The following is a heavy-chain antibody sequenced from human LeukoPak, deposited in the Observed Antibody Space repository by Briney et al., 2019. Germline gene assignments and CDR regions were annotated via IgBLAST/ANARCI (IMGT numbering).Heavy chain of an antibody. CDR2: ISGSGGST. J-gene: IGHJ4*02. V-gene: IGHV3-23*01. Sequence: PGGSLRLSCAASGFTSSCCAMSWVRQAPGKGLEWVSAISGSGGSTYYADSVKGRFTISRDNSKNTLYLQMNSLRAEDTAVYYCAKDSGSYSDYWGQGTLVTVSS. CDR1: GFTSSCCA. D-gene: IGHD1-26*01. CDR3: AKDSGSYSDY.